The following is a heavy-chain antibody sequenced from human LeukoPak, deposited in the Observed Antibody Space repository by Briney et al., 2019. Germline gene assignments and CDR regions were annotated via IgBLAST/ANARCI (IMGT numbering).Heavy chain of an antibody. D-gene: IGHD3-10*01. CDR2: ISAYNGNT. J-gene: IGHJ4*02. CDR1: GYTFTSYG. Sequence: ASVKVSCKASGYTFTSYGISWVRQAPGQGLEWMGWISAYNGNTNYAQKLQGRVTMTTDTSTSTAYMELRSLRSDDTAVYYCARTYYYGSGSYPAFDYWGQGTLVTVSS. V-gene: IGHV1-18*01. CDR3: ARTYYYGSGSYPAFDY.